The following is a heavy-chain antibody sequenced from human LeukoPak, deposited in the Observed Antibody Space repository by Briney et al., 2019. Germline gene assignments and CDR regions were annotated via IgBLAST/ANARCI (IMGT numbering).Heavy chain of an antibody. D-gene: IGHD3-3*01. CDR2: ISSSGITI. CDR1: GFTFSSYD. J-gene: IGHJ4*02. CDR3: AKGSGLLRFLDY. V-gene: IGHV3-48*03. Sequence: GGSLRLSCAASGFTFSSYDMNWVRQAPGKGLEWVSYISSSGITIFYADSVKGRFTISRDNSKNTLYLQMNSLRAEDTAVYYCAKGSGLLRFLDYWGQGTLVTVSS.